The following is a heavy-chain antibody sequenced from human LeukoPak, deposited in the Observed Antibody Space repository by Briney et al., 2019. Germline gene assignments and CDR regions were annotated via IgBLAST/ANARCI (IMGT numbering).Heavy chain of an antibody. D-gene: IGHD1-26*01. V-gene: IGHV3-23*01. CDR2: VSGSGSTT. J-gene: IGHJ4*02. CDR1: GFTFSNYG. CDR3: ARHSLLRPLDY. Sequence: GGSLRLSCAASGFTFSNYGMNWVRQAPGKGLEWVSTVSGSGSTTYYADSVKGRFTISRDNSKNTLYLQMNSLRAEDTAVYYCARHSLLRPLDYWGQGTLVTVSS.